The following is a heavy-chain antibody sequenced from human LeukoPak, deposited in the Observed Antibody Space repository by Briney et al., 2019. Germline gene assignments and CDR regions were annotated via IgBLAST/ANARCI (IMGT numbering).Heavy chain of an antibody. D-gene: IGHD1-26*01. J-gene: IGHJ5*02. CDR2: VTSSGGTT. V-gene: IGHV3-48*03. CDR3: AREGGSKNWFDP. Sequence: PGGSLRLSCAASGFTSNNYEMNWVRQAPGKGLEWISYVTSSGGTTYYADSVKGRFTISRDNAKNSLYLQMNSLRAEDTAVYYCAREGGSKNWFDPWGQGTLVTVSS. CDR1: GFTSNNYE.